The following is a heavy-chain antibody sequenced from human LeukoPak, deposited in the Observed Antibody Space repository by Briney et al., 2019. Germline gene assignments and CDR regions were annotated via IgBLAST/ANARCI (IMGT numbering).Heavy chain of an antibody. Sequence: SQTLSLTCTVSGDSIISGSHFWSWIRQPAGKGLEWLGRIYTSGDTHYSPTLKGRLTVSVDTSKNQFSLLLTSLTAADSAVYYCVREATSGWGYFFDYWGQGALVTVSS. CDR2: IYTSGDT. V-gene: IGHV4-61*02. D-gene: IGHD6-19*01. J-gene: IGHJ4*02. CDR1: GDSIISGSHF. CDR3: VREATSGWGYFFDY.